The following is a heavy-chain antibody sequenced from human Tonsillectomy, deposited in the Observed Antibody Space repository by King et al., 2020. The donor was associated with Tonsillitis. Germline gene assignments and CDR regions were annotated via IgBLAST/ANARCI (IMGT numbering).Heavy chain of an antibody. CDR3: ARISRGYSGYDQDFDY. V-gene: IGHV2-70*01. D-gene: IGHD5-12*01. CDR1: GFSLSTRGMC. CDR2: IDWDDDK. J-gene: IGHJ4*02. Sequence: TLKESGPALVKPTQTLTLTCTFSGFSLSTRGMCVSWIRQPPGKALEWLALIDWDDDKYYSTSLKTRLTISKDTSKNQVVLTLTNMDPVDTATYYCARISRGYSGYDQDFDYWGQGTLVTVSS.